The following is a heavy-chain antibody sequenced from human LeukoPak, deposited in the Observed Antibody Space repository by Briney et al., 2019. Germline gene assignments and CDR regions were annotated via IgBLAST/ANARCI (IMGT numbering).Heavy chain of an antibody. CDR2: INRSGST. CDR1: GGSFSGYY. Sequence: SETLSLTCAVYGGSFSGYYWSWIRQPPGKGLEWIGEINRSGSTNYNPSLKSRVTISVDTSKNQFSLKLSSVTAADTAVYYCARGNLKRIAVAGTRGAFDIWGQGTMVTVSS. CDR3: ARGNLKRIAVAGTRGAFDI. D-gene: IGHD6-19*01. V-gene: IGHV4-34*01. J-gene: IGHJ3*02.